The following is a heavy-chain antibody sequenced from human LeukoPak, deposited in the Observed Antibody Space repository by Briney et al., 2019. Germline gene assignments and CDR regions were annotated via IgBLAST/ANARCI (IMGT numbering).Heavy chain of an antibody. D-gene: IGHD3-9*01. J-gene: IGHJ4*02. CDR3: ATDQRYAFDY. Sequence: GGSLRLSCSASGFAFSSYAMYWVRQAPGKGLEWISNIRTTAEGAKYAYYADSVKGRVTISRDDGKNTLYLHMNSLRDDDTAVYYCATDQRYAFDYWGQGILVTVSS. CDR2: IRTTAEGAKYA. V-gene: IGHV3-48*02. CDR1: GFAFSSYA.